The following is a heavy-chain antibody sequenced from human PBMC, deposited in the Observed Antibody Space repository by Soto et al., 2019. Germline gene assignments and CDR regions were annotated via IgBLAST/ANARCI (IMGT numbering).Heavy chain of an antibody. CDR1: GVSVRSYR. CDR3: ARDYYDSSGSDAFDI. CDR2: ISSSSSTI. V-gene: IGHV3-48*02. J-gene: IGHJ3*02. Sequence: GGCMGLGCAACGVSVRSYRVDGVRQAQGKGLEWVSYISSSSSTIYYADSVKGRFTISRDNAKNSLYLQMNSLRDEDTAVYYCARDYYDSSGSDAFDIWGQGTMVTVSS. D-gene: IGHD3-22*01.